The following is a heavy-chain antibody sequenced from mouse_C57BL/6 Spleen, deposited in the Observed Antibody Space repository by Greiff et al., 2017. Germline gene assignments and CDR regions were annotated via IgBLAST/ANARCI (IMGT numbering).Heavy chain of an antibody. CDR3: ARDDYDRYYAMDY. J-gene: IGHJ4*01. CDR2: ISSGSSTI. V-gene: IGHV5-17*01. Sequence: DVMLVESGGGLVKPGGSLKLSCAASGFTFSDYGMHWVRQAPEQGLEWVAYISSGSSTIYYADTVKGRFTISRDNANNTLFLQMTSLRSEDTAMYYCARDDYDRYYAMDYWGQGTSVTVSS. CDR1: GFTFSDYG. D-gene: IGHD2-4*01.